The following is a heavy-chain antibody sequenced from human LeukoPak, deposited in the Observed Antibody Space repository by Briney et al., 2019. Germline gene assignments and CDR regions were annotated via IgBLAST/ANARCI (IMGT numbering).Heavy chain of an antibody. CDR2: ISSSSSYI. CDR1: GFTFSSYS. D-gene: IGHD3-16*01. V-gene: IGHV3-21*01. CDR3: ARAPAYIPLGDAFDI. Sequence: PGGSLRLSCAASGFTFSSYSMSWVRQAPGKGLEWVSSISSSSSYIYYADSVKGRFTISRDNANSSLYLQMNSLRAEDTAVYYCARAPAYIPLGDAFDIWGQGTMVTVSS. J-gene: IGHJ3*02.